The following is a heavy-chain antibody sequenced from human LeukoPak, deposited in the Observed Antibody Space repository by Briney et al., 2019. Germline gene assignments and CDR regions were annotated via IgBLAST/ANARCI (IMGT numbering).Heavy chain of an antibody. Sequence: SVKVSCKASGGTFSSYTISWVRQAPGQGLEWMGRIIPIFGTANYVQKFQGRVTITADESTRTAYMELSRLRSEDTAVYYCARASSDDTAMATPFAYWGQGTLVTVSS. CDR1: GGTFSSYT. CDR2: IIPIFGTA. CDR3: ARASSDDTAMATPFAY. J-gene: IGHJ4*02. D-gene: IGHD5-18*01. V-gene: IGHV1-69*13.